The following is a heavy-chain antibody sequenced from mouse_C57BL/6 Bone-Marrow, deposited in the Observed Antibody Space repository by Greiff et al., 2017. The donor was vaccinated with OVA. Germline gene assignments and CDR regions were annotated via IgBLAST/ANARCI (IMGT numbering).Heavy chain of an antibody. D-gene: IGHD2-10*01. CDR2: IDPETGGT. CDR3: SYYGNLGRFAY. J-gene: IGHJ3*01. CDR1: GYTFTDYE. V-gene: IGHV1-15*01. Sequence: VQLQQSGAELVRPGASVTLSCKASGYTFTDYEMHWVKQTPVHGLEWIGAIDPETGGTAYNQKFKGKAILTADKSSSTAYMELRSLTSEDSAVYYWSYYGNLGRFAYWGQGTLVTVSA.